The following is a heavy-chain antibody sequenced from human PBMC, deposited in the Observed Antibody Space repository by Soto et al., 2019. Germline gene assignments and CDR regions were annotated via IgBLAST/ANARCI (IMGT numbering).Heavy chain of an antibody. V-gene: IGHV3-7*04. J-gene: IGHJ4*02. CDR2: INPDGSNE. Sequence: EVQLVESGGGLVQPGGSLRLSCAASGLPFSSQFMSWIRRAPGRGLEWVAKINPDGSNEHYVDPVKGRFTVSRDNTKSSLFLQMNGLRVEDTAVYYCARETWWRLDYWGQGNLVTVSS. D-gene: IGHD2-15*01. CDR1: GLPFSSQF. CDR3: ARETWWRLDY.